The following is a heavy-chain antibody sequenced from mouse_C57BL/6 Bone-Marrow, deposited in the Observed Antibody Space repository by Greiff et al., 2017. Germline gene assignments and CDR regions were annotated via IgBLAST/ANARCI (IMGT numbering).Heavy chain of an antibody. J-gene: IGHJ2*01. D-gene: IGHD3-2*01. V-gene: IGHV1-54*01. CDR2: INPGSGGT. CDR1: GYAFTNYL. Sequence: LVESGAELVRPGTSVKVSCKASGYAFTNYLIEWVKQRPGQGLEWIGVINPGSGGTNYNEKFKGKATLTADKSSSTAYMQLSSLTSEDSAVYFCARRQHFDYWGQGTTLTVSS. CDR3: ARRQHFDY.